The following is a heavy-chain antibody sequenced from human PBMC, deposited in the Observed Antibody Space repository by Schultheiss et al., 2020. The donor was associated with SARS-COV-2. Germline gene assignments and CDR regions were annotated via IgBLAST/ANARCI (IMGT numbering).Heavy chain of an antibody. CDR1: GYTFTSYD. Sequence: ASVKVSCKASGYTFTSYDINWVRQATGEGLEWMGWMNPNSGGTNYAQKFQGRVTMTRDTSISTAYMELSSLRSEDTAVYYCARLGDYYYDSSGYPPPQDFDIWGQGTMVTVSS. V-gene: IGHV1-8*01. J-gene: IGHJ3*02. CDR2: MNPNSGGT. CDR3: ARLGDYYYDSSGYPPPQDFDI. D-gene: IGHD3-22*01.